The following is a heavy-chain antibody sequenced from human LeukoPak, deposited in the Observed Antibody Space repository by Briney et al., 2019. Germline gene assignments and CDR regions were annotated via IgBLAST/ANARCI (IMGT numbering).Heavy chain of an antibody. CDR3: ARGTYYYGSGSHGNWFDP. CDR2: IYYSGST. J-gene: IGHJ5*02. V-gene: IGHV4-59*01. D-gene: IGHD3-10*01. Sequence: SETLSLTCTVSGGSISSYYWSWIRQPPGKGLEWIGYIYYSGSTNYNPSLKSRVTISVDTSKNQFSLKLSSVTAADTAVYYCARGTYYYGSGSHGNWFDPWGQGTLVTVSS. CDR1: GGSISSYY.